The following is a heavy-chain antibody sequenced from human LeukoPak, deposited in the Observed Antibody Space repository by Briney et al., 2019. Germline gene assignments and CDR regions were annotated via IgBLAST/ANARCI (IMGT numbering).Heavy chain of an antibody. CDR3: ARAGHNWKPHAFDI. CDR2: IYHSGST. Sequence: TLSLTCAVSGGSISSGGYSWSWIRQPPGKGLEWIGYIYHSGSTYYNPSLKSRVTISVDRSKNQFSLKLSSVTAADTAVYYCARAGHNWKPHAFDIWGQGTMVTVSS. V-gene: IGHV4-30-2*01. D-gene: IGHD1-20*01. CDR1: GGSISSGGYS. J-gene: IGHJ3*02.